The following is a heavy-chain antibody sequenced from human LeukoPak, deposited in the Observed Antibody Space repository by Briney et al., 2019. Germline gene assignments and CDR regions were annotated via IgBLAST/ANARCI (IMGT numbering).Heavy chain of an antibody. Sequence: PSETLSLTCAVYGGSFSGYYWSWIRQPPGKGLEWIGEINHSGSTNYNPSLKSRVTISVDTSKNQFSLKLSSVTAADTAVYYCARIPGARWYYYYYMDVWGKGTTVTVSS. CDR2: INHSGST. J-gene: IGHJ6*03. CDR1: GGSFSGYY. CDR3: ARIPGARWYYYYYMDV. D-gene: IGHD4-23*01. V-gene: IGHV4-34*01.